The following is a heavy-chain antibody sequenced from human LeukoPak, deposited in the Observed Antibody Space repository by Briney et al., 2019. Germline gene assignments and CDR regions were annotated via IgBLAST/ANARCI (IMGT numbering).Heavy chain of an antibody. Sequence: SETLSLTCTVSGGSISSYYWSWIRQPPGKGLEWIGYIYYSGSTNYNPSLKSRVIISVDTSKNQFSLKLSSVTAADTAVYYCAREAKLLNYYYYMDVWGKGTTVTVSS. CDR3: AREAKLLNYYYYMDV. CDR1: GGSISSYY. J-gene: IGHJ6*03. CDR2: IYYSGST. D-gene: IGHD2-15*01. V-gene: IGHV4-59*01.